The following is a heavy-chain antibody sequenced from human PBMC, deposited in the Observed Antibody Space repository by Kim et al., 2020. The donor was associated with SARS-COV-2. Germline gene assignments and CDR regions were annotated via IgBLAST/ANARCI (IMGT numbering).Heavy chain of an antibody. CDR2: ISSSSSYI. Sequence: GGSLRLSCAASGFTFSSYSMNWVRQAPGKGLEWVSSISSSSSYIYYADSVKGRFTISRDNAKNSLYLQMNSLRAEDTAVYYCASCGYSGYEPFDYWGQGTLVTVSS. CDR1: GFTFSSYS. D-gene: IGHD5-12*01. J-gene: IGHJ4*02. V-gene: IGHV3-21*01. CDR3: ASCGYSGYEPFDY.